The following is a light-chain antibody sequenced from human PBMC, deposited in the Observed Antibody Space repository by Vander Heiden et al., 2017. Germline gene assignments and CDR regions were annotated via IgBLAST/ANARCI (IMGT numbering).Light chain of an antibody. V-gene: IGLV2-14*03. CDR2: DVS. CDR3: SSYTSSSTVV. J-gene: IGLJ2*01. CDR1: SSGVGGYNY. Sequence: QSALTQPASVSGSPGQSFTISCTGTSSGVGGYNYVSWYQQHPGNTPKLMIYDVSNRPSGVSNRFSGSKSGNTASPTISGRQDEDDADYCCSSYTSSSTVVFGGGTKLTVL.